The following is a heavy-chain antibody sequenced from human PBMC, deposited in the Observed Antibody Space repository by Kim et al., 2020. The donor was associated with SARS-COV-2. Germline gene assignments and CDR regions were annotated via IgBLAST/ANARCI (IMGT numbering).Heavy chain of an antibody. CDR3: ARHNNPIHSSGYFTHPTDYYFDY. V-gene: IGHV4-39*01. J-gene: IGHJ4*02. CDR2: IYYSGST. D-gene: IGHD3-22*01. CDR1: GGSISSSSYY. Sequence: SETLSLTCTVSGGSISSSSYYWGWIRQPPGKGLEWIGSIYYSGSTYYNPSLKSRVTISVDTSKNQFSLKLSSVTAADTAVYYCARHNNPIHSSGYFTHPTDYYFDYWGQGTLVTVSS.